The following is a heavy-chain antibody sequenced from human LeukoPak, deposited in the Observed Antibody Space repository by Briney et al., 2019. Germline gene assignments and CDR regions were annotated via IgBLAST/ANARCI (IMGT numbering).Heavy chain of an antibody. CDR2: ISSSSSYI. J-gene: IGHJ5*02. D-gene: IGHD3-10*01. CDR1: GFTFSSYS. CDR3: ARLGVRGVIRSWFDP. Sequence: GGSLRLSCAASGFTFSSYSMNWVRQAPGKGLEWVSSISSSSSYIYYADSVKGRFTISRDNAKNSLYLQMNSLRAEDTAVYYCARLGVRGVIRSWFDPWGQGTLVTVSS. V-gene: IGHV3-21*01.